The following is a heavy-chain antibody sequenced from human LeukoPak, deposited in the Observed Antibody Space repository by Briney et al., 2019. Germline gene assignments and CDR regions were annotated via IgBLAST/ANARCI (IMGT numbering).Heavy chain of an antibody. Sequence: GGSLRLSCAASGFTFSSYGIHWVRQAPGKGLEWVTFIRYDGTNKYYADSVKGRFTISRDNAKNSLYLQMNSLRAEDTAVYYCARDRGWYGYWGQGTLVTVSS. J-gene: IGHJ4*02. CDR1: GFTFSSYG. D-gene: IGHD6-19*01. CDR2: IRYDGTNK. V-gene: IGHV3-30*02. CDR3: ARDRGWYGY.